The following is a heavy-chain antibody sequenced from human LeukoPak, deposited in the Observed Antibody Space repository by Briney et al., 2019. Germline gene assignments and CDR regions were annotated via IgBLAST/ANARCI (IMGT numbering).Heavy chain of an antibody. CDR3: AGYGGSYPYYMDV. Sequence: GESLKISCKGSGYSFSSYAMSWVRQAPGKGLEWVAIISYDGSNEYYADSVKGRFTISRDNSKNTLYLQMNSLRAEDTAVYYCAGYGGSYPYYMDVWGKGTTVTISS. V-gene: IGHV3-30*04. D-gene: IGHD1-26*01. CDR1: GYSFSSYA. J-gene: IGHJ6*03. CDR2: ISYDGSNE.